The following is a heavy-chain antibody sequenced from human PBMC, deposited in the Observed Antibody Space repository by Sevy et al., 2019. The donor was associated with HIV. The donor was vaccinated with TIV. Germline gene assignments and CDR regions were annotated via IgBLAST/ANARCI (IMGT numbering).Heavy chain of an antibody. V-gene: IGHV3-7*02. CDR2: INPDGSKI. J-gene: IGHJ4*02. Sequence: GGSLRLSCKASAINIRDYWMNWVRQAPGKGLEWVANINPDGSKIYYADSVKGRFTISRDYAKNSVFLQMTSLRAEDTAVYYCVRAIQLAASYWGQGMLVTVSS. CDR1: AINIRDYW. D-gene: IGHD2-15*01. CDR3: VRAIQLAASY.